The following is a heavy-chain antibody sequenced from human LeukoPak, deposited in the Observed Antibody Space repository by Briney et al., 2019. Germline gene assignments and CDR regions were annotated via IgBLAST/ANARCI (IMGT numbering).Heavy chain of an antibody. CDR3: AKAHGGSYHSGLD. V-gene: IGHV3-23*01. J-gene: IGHJ4*02. Sequence: GGSLRLSCAASGFTFRSYAMSWVRQAPGKGLEWVSVISGSGGSTYYADSVKGRFTISRDNSKNTLYLQLNSLRVEDTAEYYCAKAHGGSYHSGLDWGQGTLVIVSS. CDR1: GFTFRSYA. CDR2: ISGSGGST. D-gene: IGHD1-26*01.